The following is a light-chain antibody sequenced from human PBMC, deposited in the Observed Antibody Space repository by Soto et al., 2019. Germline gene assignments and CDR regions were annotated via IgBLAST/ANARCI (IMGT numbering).Light chain of an antibody. CDR1: SGSIASNY. Sequence: NFMLTQPHSVSESPGKTVTSSCTRSSGSIASNYVQWYQQRPGSSPTTVIYEDNQRPSGVPDRFSGSIDSSSNSASLTISGLKTEDEADYYCQSYDSNNHGVFGGGTQLTVL. J-gene: IGLJ3*02. CDR2: EDN. CDR3: QSYDSNNHGV. V-gene: IGLV6-57*01.